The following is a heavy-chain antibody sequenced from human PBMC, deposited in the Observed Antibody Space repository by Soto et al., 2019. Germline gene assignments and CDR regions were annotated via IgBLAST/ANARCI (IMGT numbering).Heavy chain of an antibody. J-gene: IGHJ4*02. V-gene: IGHV4-30-4*01. CDR2: IYYSGST. Sequence: SETLSLTCTVSGGSISSGDYYWSWIRQPPGKGLEWIGYIYYSGSTYYNPSLKSRVTISVDTSKNQFSLKLSSVTAADTAVYYCARVRYYYGSGSYYIGHWGQGTLVTAPQ. CDR3: ARVRYYYGSGSYYIGH. D-gene: IGHD3-10*01. CDR1: GGSISSGDYY.